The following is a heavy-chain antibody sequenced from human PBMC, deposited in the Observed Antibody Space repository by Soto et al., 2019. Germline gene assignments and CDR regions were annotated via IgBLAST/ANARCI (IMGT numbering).Heavy chain of an antibody. CDR1: GGSISSSNW. D-gene: IGHD5-12*01. CDR2: IYHSGST. CDR3: ARVIVATIRGYYYYGMDV. J-gene: IGHJ6*02. V-gene: IGHV4-4*02. Sequence: SETLSLTCAVSGGSISSSNWWSWVRQPPGKGLEWIGEIYHSGSTNYNPSLKSRVTISVDKSKNQFSLKLSSVTAADTAVYYCARVIVATIRGYYYYGMDVWGQGTTVTVSS.